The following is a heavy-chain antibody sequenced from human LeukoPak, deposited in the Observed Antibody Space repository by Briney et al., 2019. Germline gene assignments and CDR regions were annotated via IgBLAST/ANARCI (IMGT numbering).Heavy chain of an antibody. Sequence: PGGSLRLSCVASGFTFSSYWMHWVRQAPGEGLVWVSRINSDGSTTTYADSVKGRFTISRDNSKNTLYLQMNSLRAEDTAVYYCAKDQGDYYISFWGQGTLVTVSS. CDR1: GFTFSSYW. D-gene: IGHD4-17*01. CDR2: INSDGSTT. CDR3: AKDQGDYYISF. J-gene: IGHJ4*02. V-gene: IGHV3-74*01.